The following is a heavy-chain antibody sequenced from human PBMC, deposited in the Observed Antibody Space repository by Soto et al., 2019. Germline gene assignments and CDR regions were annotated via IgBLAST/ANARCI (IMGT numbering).Heavy chain of an antibody. V-gene: IGHV1-18*04. J-gene: IGHJ3*02. CDR3: ARVSTYYYDSSGFFDI. CDR1: GYTFTSYG. CDR2: ISAYNGNT. Sequence: GASVKVSCKASGYTFTSYGISWVRQAPGQGLEWMGWISAYNGNTNYAQKLQGRVTMTTDTSTSTAYMELRSLRSDDTAVYYCARVSTYYYDSSGFFDIWGQGTMVTVSS. D-gene: IGHD3-22*01.